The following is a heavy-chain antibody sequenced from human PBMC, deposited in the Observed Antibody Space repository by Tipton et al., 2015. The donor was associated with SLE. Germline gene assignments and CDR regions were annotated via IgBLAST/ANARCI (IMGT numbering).Heavy chain of an antibody. D-gene: IGHD2-15*01. CDR3: AGRIGGYYGMDV. J-gene: IGHJ6*02. CDR1: GFTFSSYD. CDR2: ISYDGSNK. V-gene: IGHV3-30*04. Sequence: SLRLSCAAPGFTFSSYDMHWVRQAPGKGLEWVAVISYDGSNKYYADSVKGRFTISRDNSKNTLYLQMNSLRAEDTAVYYCAGRIGGYYGMDVWGQGTTVTVSS.